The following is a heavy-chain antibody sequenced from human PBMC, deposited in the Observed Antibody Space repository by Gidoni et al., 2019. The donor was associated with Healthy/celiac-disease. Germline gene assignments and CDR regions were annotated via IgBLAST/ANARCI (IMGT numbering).Heavy chain of an antibody. CDR1: VVTFSSYA. V-gene: IGHV1-69*06. Sequence: QVQLVQSGAEVKKPGSSVKVSCKASVVTFSSYAISWVRQAPGQGIEWMGGIIPIFGTANYAQKFQGRVTITADKSTSTAYMELSSLRSEDTAVYYCARVPSQRIYYYYGMDVWGQGTTVTVSS. CDR2: IIPIFGTA. J-gene: IGHJ6*02. CDR3: ARVPSQRIYYYYGMDV.